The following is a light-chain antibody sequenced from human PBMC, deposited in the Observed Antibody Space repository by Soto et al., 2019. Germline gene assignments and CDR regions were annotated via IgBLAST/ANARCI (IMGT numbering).Light chain of an antibody. CDR3: QQFNNSIT. V-gene: IGKV1D-13*01. Sequence: AIQLTQSPSSLSASVGDRVTITCRASQGISSALAWYQQKPGKAPKLLIYDASSLESGVPSRFSGSRSGTDFTLTISSLQPEDFATYYCQQFNNSITFGQGTRLEIK. CDR1: QGISSA. J-gene: IGKJ5*01. CDR2: DAS.